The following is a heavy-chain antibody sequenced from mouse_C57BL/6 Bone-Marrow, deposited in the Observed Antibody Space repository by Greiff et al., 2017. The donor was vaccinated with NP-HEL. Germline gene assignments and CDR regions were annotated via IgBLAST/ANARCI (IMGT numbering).Heavy chain of an antibody. V-gene: IGHV1-5*01. Sequence: VQLQQSGTVLARPGASVKMSCKTSGYTFTSYWMHWVKQRPGQGLAWIGAIYPGNSDTSYNQKFKGKAKLTAVTSASTAYMELSSLTNEDSAVYYCTRSDDGYPWFAYWGQGTLVTVSA. CDR1: GYTFTSYW. CDR3: TRSDDGYPWFAY. J-gene: IGHJ3*01. CDR2: IYPGNSDT. D-gene: IGHD2-3*01.